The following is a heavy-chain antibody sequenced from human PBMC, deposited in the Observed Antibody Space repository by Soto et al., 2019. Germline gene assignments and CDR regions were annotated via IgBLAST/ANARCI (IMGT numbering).Heavy chain of an antibody. CDR1: GFTFSSYG. D-gene: IGHD5-18*01. CDR3: ARDMGFLLGYSSGFDY. Sequence: TGGSLRLSCAASGFTFSSYGMHWVRQAPGKGLEWVAVIWYDGSNKYYADSVKGRFTISRDNSKNTLYLQMNSLRAEDTAVYYCARDMGFLLGYSSGFDYWGQGTLVTVSS. V-gene: IGHV3-33*01. J-gene: IGHJ4*02. CDR2: IWYDGSNK.